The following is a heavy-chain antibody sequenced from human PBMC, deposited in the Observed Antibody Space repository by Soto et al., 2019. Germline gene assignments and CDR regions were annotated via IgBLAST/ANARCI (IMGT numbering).Heavy chain of an antibody. Sequence: GASVKVSCKASGYTFTSYGISWVRQAPGQGLEWMGWISAYNGNTNYAQKLQGRVTMTTDTSTSTAYMELRSLRSDDTAVYYCARGTYCSSTSCYGAPDYWGQGTLVTVSS. CDR2: ISAYNGNT. V-gene: IGHV1-18*01. CDR1: GYTFTSYG. CDR3: ARGTYCSSTSCYGAPDY. J-gene: IGHJ4*02. D-gene: IGHD2-2*01.